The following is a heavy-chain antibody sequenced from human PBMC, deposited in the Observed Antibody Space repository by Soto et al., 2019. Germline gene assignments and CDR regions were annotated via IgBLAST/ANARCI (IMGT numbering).Heavy chain of an antibody. CDR2: IYYSGST. CDR3: ARTVADYNWFDP. V-gene: IGHV4-59*01. D-gene: IGHD4-17*01. Sequence: SETLSLTCTVSGGSISSYYWSWIRQPPGKGLEWIGYIYYSGSTNYNPSLKSRVTISVDTSKNQFSLKLSSVTAADTAVYYCARTVADYNWFDPWGQGTLVTVYS. J-gene: IGHJ5*02. CDR1: GGSISSYY.